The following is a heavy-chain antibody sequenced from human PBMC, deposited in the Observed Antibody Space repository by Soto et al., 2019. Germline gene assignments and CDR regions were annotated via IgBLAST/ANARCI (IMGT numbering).Heavy chain of an antibody. CDR2: IIPIFGTA. D-gene: IGHD3-22*01. V-gene: IGHV1-69*13. Sequence: SVKVSCKASGGTFSSYAISWVRQAPGQGLEWMGGIIPIFGTANYAQKFQGRVTITADESTSTAYMELSSLRSEDTAVYYCARDHSYYYDSSGYPAGYYFDYWGQGTLVTVSS. CDR1: GGTFSSYA. J-gene: IGHJ4*02. CDR3: ARDHSYYYDSSGYPAGYYFDY.